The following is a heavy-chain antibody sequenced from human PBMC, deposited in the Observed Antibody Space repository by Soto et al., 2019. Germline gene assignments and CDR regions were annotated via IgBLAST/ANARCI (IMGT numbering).Heavy chain of an antibody. CDR1: GGSIIDYF. V-gene: IGHV4-59*01. Sequence: SETLSLTCTVSGGSIIDYFWTWIRQPPGKGLEWIGYIYYSGRTNYNPSLKSRVSISMDTSKNQFSLNLDSVTAADTAVYFCARDFAYFDSWGQGTLVTVSS. CDR2: IYYSGRT. D-gene: IGHD3-3*01. J-gene: IGHJ4*02. CDR3: ARDFAYFDS.